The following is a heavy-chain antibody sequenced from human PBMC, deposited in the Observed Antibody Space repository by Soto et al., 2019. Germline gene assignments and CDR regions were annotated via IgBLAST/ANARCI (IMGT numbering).Heavy chain of an antibody. V-gene: IGHV1-69*08. Sequence: QVQLVQSGAEVKKPGSSVKVSCKTSGGTFSNDIITWVRQAPGQGLEWMGRIIPLLDITNYAQKFQGRVTITADKPTRTPXMELNSLRSEDTAVYYCARDSPIGSTFSGYDAIDYWGQGTLVTVSS. J-gene: IGHJ4*02. CDR3: ARDSPIGSTFSGYDAIDY. CDR1: GGTFSNDI. CDR2: IIPLLDIT. D-gene: IGHD5-12*01.